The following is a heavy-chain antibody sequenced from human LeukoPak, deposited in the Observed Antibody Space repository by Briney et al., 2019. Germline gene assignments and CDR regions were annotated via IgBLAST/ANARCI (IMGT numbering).Heavy chain of an antibody. CDR2: IRYDGSNK. CDR1: GFTFSSYG. CDR3: AKDLSMIWCSTTTCSYFDY. J-gene: IGHJ4*02. Sequence: GGSLRLSCAASGFTFSSYGIHWVRQAPGKGLEWVAFIRYDGSNKYNADSVKGRFTISRDNSKSTLYLQMNGLRAEDTAVYYCAKDLSMIWCSTTTCSYFDYWGQGTLVTVSS. V-gene: IGHV3-30*02. D-gene: IGHD2-2*01.